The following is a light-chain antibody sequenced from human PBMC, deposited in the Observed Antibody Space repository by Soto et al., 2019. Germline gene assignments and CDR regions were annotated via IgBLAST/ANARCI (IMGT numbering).Light chain of an antibody. CDR1: QNIYYN. V-gene: IGKV3-15*01. J-gene: IGKJ1*01. CDR3: LQYHNLWA. Sequence: EIVMTQSPATLSVYPGESATLSCRASQNIYYNVAWYQHRPGQAPRLLIYRASTRATGVPARFSGSGSGTEFTLTISSLQSEDFTVYSCLQYHNLWAFGQG. CDR2: RAS.